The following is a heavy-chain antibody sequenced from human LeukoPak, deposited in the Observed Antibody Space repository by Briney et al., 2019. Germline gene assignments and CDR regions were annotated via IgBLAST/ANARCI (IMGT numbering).Heavy chain of an antibody. CDR1: GYTFTSYG. V-gene: IGHV1-18*01. D-gene: IGHD2-2*02. CDR2: ISAYNGNT. Sequence: ASVKVSCKASGYTFTSYGISWVRQAPGQGLEWMGWISAYNGNTNYAQKLQGRVTMTTDTSTSTAYMELRSLRSDDTAVYYCARACTSCYTGNAFDIWSQGTMVTVSS. CDR3: ARACTSCYTGNAFDI. J-gene: IGHJ3*02.